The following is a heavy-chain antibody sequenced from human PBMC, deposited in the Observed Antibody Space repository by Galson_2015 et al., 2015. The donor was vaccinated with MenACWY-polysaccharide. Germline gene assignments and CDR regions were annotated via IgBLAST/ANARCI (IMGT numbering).Heavy chain of an antibody. CDR3: ASLPLGNCGSVSCYGYFHH. V-gene: IGHV4-30-4*01. CDR1: GGSISSGDSS. CDR2: IYYSGRT. J-gene: IGHJ1*01. D-gene: IGHD2-2*01. Sequence: SLTCTVSGGSISSGDSSWSWIRQSPGKGLEWIGYIYYSGRTNYSPSLKSRATVSLDTSKNQFSLKLSFVTAADTAVYYCASLPLGNCGSVSCYGYFHHWGQGTLVTVSS.